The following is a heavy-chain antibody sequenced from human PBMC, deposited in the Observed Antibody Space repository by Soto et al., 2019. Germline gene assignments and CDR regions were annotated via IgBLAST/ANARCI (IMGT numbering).Heavy chain of an antibody. J-gene: IGHJ4*02. CDR2: IIPIFGTA. V-gene: IGHV1-69*13. D-gene: IGHD3-9*01. Sequence: ASVKVSCKASGGTFSSYAISWVRQAPGQGLEWMGGIIPIFGTANYAQKFQGRVTITADESTSTAYMELSSLRSEDTAVYYCAEARGYYDILTGYSLMAFDYWGQGTLVTVSS. CDR1: GGTFSSYA. CDR3: AEARGYYDILTGYSLMAFDY.